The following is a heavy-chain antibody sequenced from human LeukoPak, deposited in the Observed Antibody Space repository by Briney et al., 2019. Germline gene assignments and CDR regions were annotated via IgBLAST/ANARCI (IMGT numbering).Heavy chain of an antibody. V-gene: IGHV4-59*01. CDR3: ARYRPGYYFDY. CDR1: GGSINSYY. D-gene: IGHD1-14*01. J-gene: IGHJ4*02. CDR2: IYYSGST. Sequence: RTSETLSLTCTVSGGSINSYYWSWIRQPPGKGLEWIGYIYYSGSTKYNPSLKSRVTISVDTSKNQFSLKLSSVTAADTAVYYCARYRPGYYFDYWGQGTLITVSS.